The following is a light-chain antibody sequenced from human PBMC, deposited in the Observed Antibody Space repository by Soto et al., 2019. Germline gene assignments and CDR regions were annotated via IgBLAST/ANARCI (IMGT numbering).Light chain of an antibody. CDR1: QSVGTN. CDR2: DAS. CDR3: QQYSNGPYT. V-gene: IGKV3-15*01. Sequence: EIVMTQSPATLSVSPGERATLSCRASQSVGTNLAWYQQKPGQAPRLLIYDASTRATGIPARFSGSGSGTEFTLTISRVQSEDFAVYFCQQYSNGPYTFGQGTKLDLK. J-gene: IGKJ2*01.